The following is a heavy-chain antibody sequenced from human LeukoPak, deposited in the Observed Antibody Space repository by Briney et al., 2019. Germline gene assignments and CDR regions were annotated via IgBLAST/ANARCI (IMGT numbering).Heavy chain of an antibody. CDR1: GGSISSYY. Sequence: SETLSLTCTVSGGSISSYYWSWIRQPPGKGLEWIGYIYYSGSTNYNPSLKSRVTISVDTSKNQFSLKLSSMTAADTAVYYCARDLSLQNWGQGTLVTVSS. V-gene: IGHV4-59*12. CDR2: IYYSGST. CDR3: ARDLSLQN. D-gene: IGHD4-11*01. J-gene: IGHJ4*02.